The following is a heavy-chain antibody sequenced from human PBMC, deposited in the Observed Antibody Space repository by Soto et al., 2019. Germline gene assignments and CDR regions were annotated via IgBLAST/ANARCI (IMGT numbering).Heavy chain of an antibody. CDR3: ARLGVIYWSGYYYYYYGMDV. Sequence: XGTLTLTCAVYGGSFSGYYWSWIRPPPGKGLEWIGEINHSGSTNYNPSLKSRVTISVDTSKNQFSLKLSSVTAADTAVYYCARLGVIYWSGYYYYYYGMDVWGQGTTVTVSS. CDR2: INHSGST. D-gene: IGHD2-8*02. J-gene: IGHJ6*02. V-gene: IGHV4-34*01. CDR1: GGSFSGYY.